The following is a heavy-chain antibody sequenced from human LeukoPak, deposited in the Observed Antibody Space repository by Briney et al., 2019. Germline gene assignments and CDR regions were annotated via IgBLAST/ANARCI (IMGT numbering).Heavy chain of an antibody. CDR2: ICHSGIT. J-gene: IGHJ4*02. CDR3: ARDRGYSYGVDS. V-gene: IGHV4-31*03. Sequence: SETLSLTCTVSGGSISSAAYYWNWIRQYPGKGLEWIGYICHSGITNYNPSLKSRVTISVDTSKNQFSLKLSSVTAADTAVYYCARDRGYSYGVDSWGQGTLVTVSS. CDR1: GGSISSAAYY. D-gene: IGHD5-18*01.